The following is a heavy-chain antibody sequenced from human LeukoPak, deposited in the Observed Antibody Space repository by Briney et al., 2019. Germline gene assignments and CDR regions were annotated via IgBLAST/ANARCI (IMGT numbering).Heavy chain of an antibody. CDR2: IYYSGNT. CDR1: GGSISSGTYY. J-gene: IGHJ5*02. Sequence: SETLSLTCTVSGGSISSGTYYWSWIRQHPGKGLEWIGHIYYSGNTYYNPSLTSRVNISVDTSKNQFSLKLNSVTAADTAVYYCARTRAGLFSWFDRWGQGALVTVSS. V-gene: IGHV4-31*03. CDR3: ARTRAGLFSWFDR.